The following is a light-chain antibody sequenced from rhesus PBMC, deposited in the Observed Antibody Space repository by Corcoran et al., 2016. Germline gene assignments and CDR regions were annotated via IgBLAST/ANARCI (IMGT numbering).Light chain of an antibody. CDR2: AAS. V-gene: IGKV1-28*01. J-gene: IGKJ3*01. Sequence: DIQMTQSPSSLSASVGDTVTITCRASQGISSYLNWFQQTPGKAPKLLIYAASRLETGVPSRFSGSGSGTEFTLTISSLQPEDFAAYYFLQHNSYPFTFGPGTKLDIK. CDR3: LQHNSYPFT. CDR1: QGISSY.